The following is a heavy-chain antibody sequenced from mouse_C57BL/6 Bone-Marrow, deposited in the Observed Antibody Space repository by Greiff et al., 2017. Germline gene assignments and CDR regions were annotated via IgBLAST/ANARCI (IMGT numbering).Heavy chain of an antibody. D-gene: IGHD1-1*01. Sequence: VQLQQSGAELVKPGASVKLSCKASGYTFTSYWMHWVKQRPGPGLEWIGMIHPNSGSTNYNEKFKSKATLTVDKSSSTAYMQLSSLTSEDSAVYYCARYYGSSCGDWYFDVWGTGTTVTVSS. CDR1: GYTFTSYW. V-gene: IGHV1-64*01. CDR2: IHPNSGST. CDR3: ARYYGSSCGDWYFDV. J-gene: IGHJ1*03.